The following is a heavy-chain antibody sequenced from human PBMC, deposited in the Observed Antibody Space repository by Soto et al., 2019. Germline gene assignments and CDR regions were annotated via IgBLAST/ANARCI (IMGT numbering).Heavy chain of an antibody. CDR1: GFTFSSYA. Sequence: GGSLRLSCAASGFTFSSYAMHWVRQAPGKGLEWVAVTSYDGSNKYYADSVKGRFTISRDNSKNTLYLQMNSLRAEDTAVYYCASVSTMIVVVITKGSGAFDIWGQGTMVTVSS. J-gene: IGHJ3*02. CDR3: ASVSTMIVVVITKGSGAFDI. CDR2: TSYDGSNK. V-gene: IGHV3-30-3*01. D-gene: IGHD3-22*01.